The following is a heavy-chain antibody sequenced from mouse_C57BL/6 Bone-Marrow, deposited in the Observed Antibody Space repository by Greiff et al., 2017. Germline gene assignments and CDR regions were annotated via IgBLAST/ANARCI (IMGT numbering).Heavy chain of an antibody. CDR3: ARSPYYPHFDY. J-gene: IGHJ2*01. CDR1: GYTFTSYW. Sequence: VQLQQPGAELVKPGASVKMSCKASGYTFTSYWITWVKQRPGQGLEWIGDIYPGSGSTNYNEKFKSKATLTVETSSSTADMQLSSLTSEDSAVYYCARSPYYPHFDYRGQGTTLTVSS. CDR2: IYPGSGST. V-gene: IGHV1-55*01. D-gene: IGHD2-10*01.